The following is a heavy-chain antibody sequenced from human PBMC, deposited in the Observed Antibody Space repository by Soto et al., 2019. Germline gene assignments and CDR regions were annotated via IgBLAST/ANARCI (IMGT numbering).Heavy chain of an antibody. CDR3: ARDRRPYEMATISFDY. CDR1: GTSISSYY. V-gene: IGHV4-59*01. D-gene: IGHD5-12*01. Sequence: PSETLSLTCTVSGTSISSYYWSWIRQPPGKGLEWIANIHYSGTTNYNPSLASRVTLSVDTSKNQFSLKMTSVTAADRAMYYCARDRRPYEMATISFDYWGQGTLVTVSS. CDR2: IHYSGTT. J-gene: IGHJ4*02.